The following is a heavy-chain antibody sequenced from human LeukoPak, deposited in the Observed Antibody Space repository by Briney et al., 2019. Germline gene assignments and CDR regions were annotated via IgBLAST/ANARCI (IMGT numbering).Heavy chain of an antibody. D-gene: IGHD6-6*01. CDR1: GGSFSGYY. CDR2: INYSGST. J-gene: IGHJ6*02. CDR3: ARGVSSYGMDV. V-gene: IGHV4-34*01. Sequence: SETLSLTCAVYGGSFSGYYWSWIRQPPGKGLEWIGEINYSGSTNYNPSLKSRVTISVDTSKNQFSLKLSSVTAADTAVYYCARGVSSYGMDVWGQGTTVTVSS.